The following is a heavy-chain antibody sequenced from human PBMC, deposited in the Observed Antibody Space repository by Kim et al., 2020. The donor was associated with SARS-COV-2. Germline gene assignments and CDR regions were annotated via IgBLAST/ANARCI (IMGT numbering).Heavy chain of an antibody. D-gene: IGHD4-17*01. Sequence: STYYHPSLKSRVTISVDTSKNQFSLKLSSVTAADTAVYYCARESPFDYVWGQGTLVTVSS. CDR2: ST. CDR3: ARESPFDYV. V-gene: IGHV4-31*02. J-gene: IGHJ4*02.